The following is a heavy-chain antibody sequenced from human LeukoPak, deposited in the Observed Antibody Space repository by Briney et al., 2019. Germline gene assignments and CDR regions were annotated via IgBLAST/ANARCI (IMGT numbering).Heavy chain of an antibody. V-gene: IGHV5-51*01. Sequence: GESLKISCKGSGYIFTSYWIGWVRQMPGKGLEWMGIIYPGDSDTRYSASFQGQVTISADKSISTAYLQWSSLKASDTAMYYCARHVREGIAVAGTDYWGQGTLVTVSS. D-gene: IGHD6-19*01. J-gene: IGHJ4*02. CDR1: GYIFTSYW. CDR3: ARHVREGIAVAGTDY. CDR2: IYPGDSDT.